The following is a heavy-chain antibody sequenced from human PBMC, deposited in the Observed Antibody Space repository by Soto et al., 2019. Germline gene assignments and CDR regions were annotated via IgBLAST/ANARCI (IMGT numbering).Heavy chain of an antibody. V-gene: IGHV3-43*01. CDR3: AKFGGSNGDFDY. CDR1: GFTFDDYT. CDR2: MSWDGVST. J-gene: IGHJ4*02. D-gene: IGHD1-26*01. Sequence: EVQLVESGGVVVQPGGSLRLSCAASGFTFDDYTMQWVRQAPGKGLEWVSLMSWDGVSTFYADSVKGRFTISRDNSKDALYLQMDSLTTEDTALYYCAKFGGSNGDFDYWGQGTQVTVSS.